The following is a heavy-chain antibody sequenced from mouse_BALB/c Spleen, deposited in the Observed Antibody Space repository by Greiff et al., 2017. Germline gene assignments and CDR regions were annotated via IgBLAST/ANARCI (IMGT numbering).Heavy chain of an antibody. V-gene: IGHV1-9*01. D-gene: IGHD1-1*01. CDR3: ASYYYGSSYLYAMDY. CDR2: ILPGSGST. CDR1: GYTFSSYW. J-gene: IGHJ4*01. Sequence: VQLQQSGAELMKPGASVKISCKATGYTFSSYWIEWVKQRPGHGLEWIGEILPGSGSTNYNEKFKGKATFTADTSSNTAYMQLSSLTSEDSAVYYCASYYYGSSYLYAMDYWGQGTSVTVSS.